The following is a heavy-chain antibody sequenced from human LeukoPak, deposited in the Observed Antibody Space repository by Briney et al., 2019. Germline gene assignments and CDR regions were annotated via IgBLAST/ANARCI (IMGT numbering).Heavy chain of an antibody. CDR1: GFTFSSYA. J-gene: IGHJ4*02. CDR2: ISYDGSNK. D-gene: IGHD3-10*01. CDR3: AKETQPPRGFDY. Sequence: GGSLRLSCAASGFTFSSYAMHWVRQAPGKGLEWVAVISYDGSNKYYADSVKGRFTISRDNSKNTLYLQMNSLRAEDTAVYYCAKETQPPRGFDYWGQGTLVTVSS. V-gene: IGHV3-30*04.